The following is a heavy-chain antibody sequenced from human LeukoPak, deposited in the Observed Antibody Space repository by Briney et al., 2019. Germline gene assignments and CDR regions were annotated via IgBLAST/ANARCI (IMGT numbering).Heavy chain of an antibody. Sequence: GGSLRLSCAASGFTFSSYAMSWVRQAPGKELEWVSAISGSGGSTYYADSVKGRFTISRDNSKNTLYLQMNSLRAEDTAVYYCAKGPLLGYCSGGSCYLSWGQGTPVTVSS. J-gene: IGHJ5*02. D-gene: IGHD2-15*01. V-gene: IGHV3-23*01. CDR3: AKGPLLGYCSGGSCYLS. CDR1: GFTFSSYA. CDR2: ISGSGGST.